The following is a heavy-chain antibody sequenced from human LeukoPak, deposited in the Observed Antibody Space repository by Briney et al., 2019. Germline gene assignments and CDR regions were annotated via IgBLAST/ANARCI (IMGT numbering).Heavy chain of an antibody. CDR1: GFTFSSYA. D-gene: IGHD3-16*02. J-gene: IGHJ4*02. CDR2: ISGSGGST. CDR3: ANGRDYVWGSYRYIRSFDY. V-gene: IGHV3-23*01. Sequence: GGSLRLSCAASGFTFSSYAMSWVRQAPGKGLEWVSAISGSGGSTYYADSVEGRFTISRDNSKNTLYLQMNSLRAEDTAVYYCANGRDYVWGSYRYIRSFDYWGQGTLVTVSS.